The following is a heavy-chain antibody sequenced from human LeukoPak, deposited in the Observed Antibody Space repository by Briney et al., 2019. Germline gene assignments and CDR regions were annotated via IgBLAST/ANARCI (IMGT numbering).Heavy chain of an antibody. CDR3: ARDHRLDEGYFDY. D-gene: IGHD6-19*01. J-gene: IGHJ4*02. CDR1: KFNFNSYG. V-gene: IGHV3-23*01. Sequence: GGSLRLSCTTSKFNFNSYGMTWVRQAPGKGLEWVSSISGSGGSTQYAASVQGRFTISRDNSKNTLYLQMNSLRAEDTAVYYCARDHRLDEGYFDYWGQGTLVTVSS. CDR2: ISGSGGST.